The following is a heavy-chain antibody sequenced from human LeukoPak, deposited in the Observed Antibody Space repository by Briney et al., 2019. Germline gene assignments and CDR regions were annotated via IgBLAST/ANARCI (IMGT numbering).Heavy chain of an antibody. D-gene: IGHD3-22*01. V-gene: IGHV1-2*02. CDR3: ARRAHYYDSSGYYYYFDY. CDR2: INPNSGGT. J-gene: IGHJ4*02. CDR1: GYTFTGYY. Sequence: GASVKVSCKASGYTFTGYYMHWVRQAPGQGLEWMGWINPNSGGTNYAQKFQGRVTMTRDTSISTAYMELSRLRSDDTAVYYCARRAHYYDSSGYYYYFDYWGQGTLVTVSS.